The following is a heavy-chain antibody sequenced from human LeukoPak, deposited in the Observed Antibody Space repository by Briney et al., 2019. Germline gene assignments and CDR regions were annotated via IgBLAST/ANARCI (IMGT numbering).Heavy chain of an antibody. CDR2: ISAYNGNT. CDR3: ARGQAHNWFDP. CDR1: GYTLTELS. Sequence: ASVKVSCKVSGYTLTELSMHWVRQAPGKGLERMGWISAYNGNTNYAQRLQGRVTMTTDTSTSTAYMELRSLRSDDTAVYYCARGQAHNWFDPWGQGTLVTVSS. J-gene: IGHJ5*02. V-gene: IGHV1-18*01.